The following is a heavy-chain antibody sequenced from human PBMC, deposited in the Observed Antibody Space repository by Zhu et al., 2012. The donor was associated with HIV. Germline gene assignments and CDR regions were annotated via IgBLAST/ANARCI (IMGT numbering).Heavy chain of an antibody. D-gene: IGHD4-17*01. V-gene: IGHV3-23*01. J-gene: IGHJ4*02. CDR1: GFTFSSYS. CDR3: AKDATVDYGDYVYYFDY. Sequence: EVQLLESGGALVQPGGSLRLSCVVSGFTFSSYSVTWVRQAPGKGLEWVSGISGSGDRKYYADSVKGRFTISRDNSKNTLYLQMNSLRAEDTAVYYCAKDATVDYGDYVYYFDYWGQGTPGHRLL. CDR2: ISGSGDRK.